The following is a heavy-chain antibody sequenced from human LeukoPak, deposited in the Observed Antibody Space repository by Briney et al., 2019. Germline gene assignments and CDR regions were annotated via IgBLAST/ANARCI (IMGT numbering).Heavy chain of an antibody. Sequence: GASVKVSCKASGGTFSSYAISWVRQAPGQGLEWMGRIIPILGIANYAQKFQGRVTITADKSTSTAYMELSSLRSEDTAVYYCARSSGYAELKYYYYGMDVWGQGTTVTVSS. CDR2: IIPILGIA. V-gene: IGHV1-69*04. D-gene: IGHD5-12*01. CDR1: GGTFSSYA. J-gene: IGHJ6*02. CDR3: ARSSGYAELKYYYYGMDV.